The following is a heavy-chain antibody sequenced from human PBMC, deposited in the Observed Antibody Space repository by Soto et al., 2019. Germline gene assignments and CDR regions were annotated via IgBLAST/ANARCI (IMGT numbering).Heavy chain of an antibody. J-gene: IGHJ5*02. CDR1: GFTFSDYY. CDR2: ISSSGSTI. D-gene: IGHD3-10*01. V-gene: IGHV3-11*01. CDR3: ARGSITMVRGVIKSPYWFDP. Sequence: GGSLRLSCAASGFTFSDYYMSWIRQAPGKGLEWVSYISSSGSTIYYADSVKGRFTISRDNAKNSLYLQMNSLRAEDTAVYYWARGSITMVRGVIKSPYWFDPWGQGTLVTVSS.